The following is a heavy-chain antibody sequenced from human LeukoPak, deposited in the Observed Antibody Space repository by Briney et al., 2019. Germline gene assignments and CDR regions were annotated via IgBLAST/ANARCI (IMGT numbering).Heavy chain of an antibody. CDR1: GGSFSGYY. J-gene: IGHJ4*02. V-gene: IGHV4-34*01. CDR2: IKHSGST. D-gene: IGHD2-21*02. CDR3: ASMSLVTAILRPVSYYFDY. Sequence: SETLSLTCAVYGGSFSGYYWSWIRQPPGKGLEWIGEIKHSGSTNYNPSLKSRVTISVDTSKNQFSLKLSSVTAADTAVYYCASMSLVTAILRPVSYYFDYWGQGTLVTVSS.